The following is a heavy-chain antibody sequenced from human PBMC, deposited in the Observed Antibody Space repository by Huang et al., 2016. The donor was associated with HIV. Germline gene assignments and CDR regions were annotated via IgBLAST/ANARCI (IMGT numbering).Heavy chain of an antibody. Sequence: QLQLQESGPGLVKPSDTLSLNCTISGGSIKSRNYYWGWGRQAPGKGMEWIGDIYYRGSPYYNPSLRSRVSLSVDTSKNQVTLKVNAVIAADTAVYYCARRQGSGYYFYFDYWGRGIPVTVSA. J-gene: IGHJ4*02. CDR1: GGSIKSRNYY. CDR2: IYYRGSP. V-gene: IGHV4-39*01. D-gene: IGHD3-22*01. CDR3: ARRQGSGYYFYFDY.